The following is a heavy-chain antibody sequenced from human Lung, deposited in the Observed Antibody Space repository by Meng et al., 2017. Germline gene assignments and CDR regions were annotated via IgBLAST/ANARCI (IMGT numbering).Heavy chain of an antibody. J-gene: IGHJ4*02. D-gene: IGHD4-11*01. CDR3: ARGPTTMAHDFDY. CDR2: INHSGST. Sequence: GQLQQWGAGLLEPSETLSLTCVVVGGSFSDYYWSWIRQPPGKGLEWIGEINHSGSTNYNPSLESRATISVDTSQNNLSLKLSSVTAADSAVYYCARGPTTMAHDFDYWGQGTLVTVSS. CDR1: GGSFSDYY. V-gene: IGHV4-34*01.